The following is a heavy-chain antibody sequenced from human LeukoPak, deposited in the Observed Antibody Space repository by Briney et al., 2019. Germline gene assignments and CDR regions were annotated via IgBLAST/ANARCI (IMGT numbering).Heavy chain of an antibody. CDR2: VYYSGST. J-gene: IGHJ2*01. V-gene: IGHV4-30-4*08. CDR3: ARRLFHWYFDL. CDR1: GGSISRGDYY. Sequence: TLSLTCTVSGGSISRGDYYWRWIRGPPGKGLAWIGYVYYSGSTYYTPSLKSRVTISVDTSKNQFSLKRSSVTAADTAVYYCARRLFHWYFDLWGRGTLVTVSS.